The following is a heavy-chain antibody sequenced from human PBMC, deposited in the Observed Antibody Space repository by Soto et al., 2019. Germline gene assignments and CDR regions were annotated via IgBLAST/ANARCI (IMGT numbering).Heavy chain of an antibody. CDR1: GFTVSSYA. CDR2: ISSNGGST. D-gene: IGHD3-3*01. CDR3: VKRKVRFLEWLLTNWFDP. V-gene: IGHV3-64D*08. J-gene: IGHJ5*02. Sequence: PGGSLRLSCSASGFTVSSYAMHWVRQAPGKGLEYVSAISSNGGSTYYADSVKGRFTISRDNSKNTLYLQMSSLRAEDTAVYYCVKRKVRFLEWLLTNWFDPWGQGTLVTVSS.